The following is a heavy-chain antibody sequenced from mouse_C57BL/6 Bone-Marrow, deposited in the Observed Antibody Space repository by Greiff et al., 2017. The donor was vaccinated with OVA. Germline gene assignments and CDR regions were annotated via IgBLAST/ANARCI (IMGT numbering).Heavy chain of an antibody. CDR2: ISDGGSYT. J-gene: IGHJ2*01. V-gene: IGHV5-4*01. Sequence: EVKLVESGGGLVKPGGSLKLSCAASGFTFSSYAMSWVRQTPEKRLEWVATISDGGSYTYYPDNVKGRFTSSRDNAKNNLYLQMSHLKSEDTAMYDCARDAPYYYGFDYWGQGTTLTVSS. CDR1: GFTFSSYA. D-gene: IGHD1-1*01. CDR3: ARDAPYYYGFDY.